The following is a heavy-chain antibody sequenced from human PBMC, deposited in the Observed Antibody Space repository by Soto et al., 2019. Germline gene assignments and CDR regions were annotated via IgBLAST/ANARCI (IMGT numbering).Heavy chain of an antibody. CDR1: GFTFGSYW. CDR3: PGATLCSGESLKS. Sequence: EVQLVESGGGSVQPGGSLRISCAASGFTFGSYWMDWVRHTPGKGLVWVSRINGHGRRTTYADSVMGRFTISRDNSQNKWFRQMNRMRQENTAVYYRPGATLCSGESLKSGGRGTLVTVSS. J-gene: IGHJ4*02. CDR2: INGHGRRT. D-gene: IGHD3-10*02. V-gene: IGHV3-74*01.